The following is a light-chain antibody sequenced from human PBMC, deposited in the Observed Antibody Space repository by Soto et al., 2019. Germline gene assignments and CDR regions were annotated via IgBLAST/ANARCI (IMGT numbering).Light chain of an antibody. CDR2: DAA. CDR3: QQRSNWRIT. Sequence: EIVLTQSPATLSLSPGERATLSCRASQSVSSYLAWYQQKPGQAPRLLIYDAANRATGIPARFSGSGSGTDFTLNLSSLEPEDFAVYYCQQRSNWRITFGQGTRLEIK. J-gene: IGKJ5*01. CDR1: QSVSSY. V-gene: IGKV3-11*01.